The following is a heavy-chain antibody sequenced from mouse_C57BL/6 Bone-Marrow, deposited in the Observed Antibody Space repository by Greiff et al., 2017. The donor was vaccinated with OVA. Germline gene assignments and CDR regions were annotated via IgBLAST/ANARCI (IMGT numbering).Heavy chain of an antibody. D-gene: IGHD1-1*01. Sequence: EVKLVESGGGLVQPGGSLKLSCAASGFTFSDYYMYWVRQTPEKRLEWVAYISNGGGSTYYPDTVKGRFTISRANAKNTLYLQMSRLKSEDTAMYYCARPGGSSTWFAYWGQGTLVTVSA. CDR2: ISNGGGST. J-gene: IGHJ3*01. CDR1: GFTFSDYY. CDR3: ARPGGSSTWFAY. V-gene: IGHV5-12*01.